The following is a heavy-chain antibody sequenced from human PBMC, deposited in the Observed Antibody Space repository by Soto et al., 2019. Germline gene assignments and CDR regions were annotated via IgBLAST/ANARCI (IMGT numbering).Heavy chain of an antibody. J-gene: IGHJ2*01. CDR1: GFSFSTYG. CDR2: ISHDGGNE. Sequence: QVHLEESGGGVVQPGRSLRLSCAASGFSFSTYGMHWVRQAPGKGLEWVAVISHDGGNEYYADSVKGRFTSSRDSSKNTVYLQMNNVRAEDKAVYYCAKDPSSGYPRDYFDFSGLGTLVTVSS. V-gene: IGHV3-30*18. D-gene: IGHD3-22*01. CDR3: AKDPSSGYPRDYFDF.